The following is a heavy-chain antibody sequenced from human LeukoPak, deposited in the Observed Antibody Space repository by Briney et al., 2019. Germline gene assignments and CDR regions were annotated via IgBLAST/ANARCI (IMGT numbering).Heavy chain of an antibody. J-gene: IGHJ4*02. D-gene: IGHD5-18*01. Sequence: GGSLRLSCVASGLTFNDYYMSWIRQAPGKGLEWVSYISSSSSYTRYADSVKGRFTIFRDNSENSLYLQMNSLRAEDTAVYYCAKALGYSYGRTDFDYWGQGTLVTVSS. V-gene: IGHV3-11*05. CDR2: ISSSSSYT. CDR1: GLTFNDYY. CDR3: AKALGYSYGRTDFDY.